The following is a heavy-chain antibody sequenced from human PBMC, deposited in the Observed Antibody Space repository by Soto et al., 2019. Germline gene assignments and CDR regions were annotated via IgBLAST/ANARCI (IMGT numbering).Heavy chain of an antibody. V-gene: IGHV1-69*06. CDR2: IIPLFDAT. Sequence: QVQLVQSGAEVRKPGSSVKVSCKASGGTFTTYDISWVRQAPGQGLEWMGGIIPLFDATKYAQKFQGRVTITADKSTGTDYMELSSLRSEDTAMSYCARDRSSSWYNGTFCFDSWGQGTLVTVSS. J-gene: IGHJ4*02. CDR3: ARDRSSSWYNGTFCFDS. CDR1: GGTFTTYD. D-gene: IGHD6-19*01.